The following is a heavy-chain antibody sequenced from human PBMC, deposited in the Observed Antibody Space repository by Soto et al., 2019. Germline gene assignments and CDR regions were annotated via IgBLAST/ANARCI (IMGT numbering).Heavy chain of an antibody. CDR1: GYIFTTNA. CDR3: ARYSSGWYGNWFDP. CDR2: IYPGDSDI. D-gene: IGHD6-19*01. J-gene: IGHJ5*02. Sequence: PGESLKISCRASGYIFTTNAIAWVRQKPGQGLEWLGLIYPGDSDIRYRPSFEGQVTISADKSLSTAYLQWRSLRAEDTAVYYCARYSSGWYGNWFDPWGQGTLVTVSS. V-gene: IGHV5-51*01.